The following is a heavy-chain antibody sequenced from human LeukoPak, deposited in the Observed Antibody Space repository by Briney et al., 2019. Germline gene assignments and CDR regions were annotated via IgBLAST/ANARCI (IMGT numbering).Heavy chain of an antibody. CDR1: GGSISSSSYY. J-gene: IGHJ4*02. Sequence: PSETLSLTCTVSGGSISSSSYYWGWIRQPPGKGLEWIGSIYYSGSTYYNPSLKSRVTISVDTSKNQFSLKLSSVTAADTAVYYCARHWAYGEVQIDYWGQGTLVTVSS. CDR3: ARHWAYGEVQIDY. V-gene: IGHV4-39*01. D-gene: IGHD4-17*01. CDR2: IYYSGST.